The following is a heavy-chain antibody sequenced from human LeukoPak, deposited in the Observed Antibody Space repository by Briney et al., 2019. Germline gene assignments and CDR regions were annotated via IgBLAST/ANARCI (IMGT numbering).Heavy chain of an antibody. D-gene: IGHD5-12*01. J-gene: IGHJ5*02. V-gene: IGHV3-7*04. CDR3: ARGYSGLNS. Sequence: PGGSLRLSCAASGFTFSTYWMTWVRQAPGKGLEWVANIKPDGSEKYYVDSVKGRFTISRDNGKNSLYLQMERLRAEDTAVYFCARGYSGLNSWGQGTLVTVPS. CDR2: IKPDGSEK. CDR1: GFTFSTYW.